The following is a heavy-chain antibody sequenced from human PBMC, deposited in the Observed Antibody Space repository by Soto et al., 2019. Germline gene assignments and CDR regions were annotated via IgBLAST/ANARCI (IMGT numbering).Heavy chain of an antibody. J-gene: IGHJ4*02. CDR3: GRGRRAYYDFWRGYPAFDY. CDR2: INHSGST. Sequence: PSETLSLTCAVYGGSFSGYYWSWIRQPPGKGLEWIGEINHSGSTNYNPPLKSRVTISVDTSKNQFSLKLSSVTAADTAVYYWGRGRRAYYDFWRGYPAFDYWGQGTLVTVSS. V-gene: IGHV4-34*01. CDR1: GGSFSGYY. D-gene: IGHD3-3*01.